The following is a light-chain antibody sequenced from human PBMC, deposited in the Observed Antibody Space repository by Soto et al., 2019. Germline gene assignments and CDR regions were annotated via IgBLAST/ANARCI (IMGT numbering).Light chain of an antibody. CDR1: SSNIGAGYD. CDR2: RNN. J-gene: IGLJ2*01. CDR3: QSYDSSLSGYVV. V-gene: IGLV1-40*01. Sequence: QSVLTQPPSVSGAPGQRVTISCTGSSSNIGAGYDVNWYQQLPGIAPKLLIYRNNNRPSGVPDRFAGSKSGNSASLAITGLQAEDEAEYYCQSYDSSLSGYVVFGGRTKLTVL.